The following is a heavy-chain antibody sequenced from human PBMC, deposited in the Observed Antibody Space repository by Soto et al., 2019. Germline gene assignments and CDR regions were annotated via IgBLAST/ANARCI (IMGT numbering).Heavy chain of an antibody. Sequence: RRLSCAASGFTFSSYAMSWVRQAPGKGLEWVSAISGSGGSTYYADSVKGRFTISRDNSKNTLYLQMNSLRAEDTAVYYCAKAWSNSSGWYEYYYGMDVWGQGTTVTVSS. V-gene: IGHV3-23*01. CDR2: ISGSGGST. CDR3: AKAWSNSSGWYEYYYGMDV. D-gene: IGHD6-19*01. J-gene: IGHJ6*02. CDR1: GFTFSSYA.